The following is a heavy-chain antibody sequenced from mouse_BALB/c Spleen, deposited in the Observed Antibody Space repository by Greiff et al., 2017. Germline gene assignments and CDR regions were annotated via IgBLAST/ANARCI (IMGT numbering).Heavy chain of an antibody. CDR2: IDPENGNT. V-gene: IGHV14-1*02. D-gene: IGHD2-2*01. Sequence: EVQLQQSWAELVRPGALVKLSCKASGFNIKDYYMHWVKQRPEQGLEWIGWIDPENGNTIYDPKFQGKASITADTSSNTAYLQLSSLTSEDTAVYYCARRLRYAMDYWGQGTSVTVSS. CDR3: ARRLRYAMDY. J-gene: IGHJ4*01. CDR1: GFNIKDYY.